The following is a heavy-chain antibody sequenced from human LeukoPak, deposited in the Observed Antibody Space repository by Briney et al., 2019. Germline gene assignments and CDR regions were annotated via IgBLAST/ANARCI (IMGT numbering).Heavy chain of an antibody. D-gene: IGHD5-12*01. J-gene: IGHJ5*02. CDR1: GGSISSSSYY. CDR2: IYYSGST. Sequence: SETLSLTCTVSGGSISSSSYYWGWIRQPPGKGLEWIGTIYYSGSTYYNPSLKSRVTISVDTSQNQFSLRLSPVTAADTAVYYCARDVDIVATVWFDPWGQGTLVTVSS. CDR3: ARDVDIVATVWFDP. V-gene: IGHV4-39*02.